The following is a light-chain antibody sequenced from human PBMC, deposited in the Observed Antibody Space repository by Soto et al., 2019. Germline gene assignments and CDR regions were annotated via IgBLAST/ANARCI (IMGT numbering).Light chain of an antibody. V-gene: IGKV3-20*01. J-gene: IGKJ5*01. CDR2: GAS. CDR3: QHFGDSPIT. Sequence: EIVLTQSPGTLSFSPGERATLSCRASQSVSSTYLAWCQQKPGQAPRLLIYGASTRATGIPGRFSGTGSGTDFTLTISRLEREDFAVYYCQHFGDSPITFGQGTRLEIK. CDR1: QSVSSTY.